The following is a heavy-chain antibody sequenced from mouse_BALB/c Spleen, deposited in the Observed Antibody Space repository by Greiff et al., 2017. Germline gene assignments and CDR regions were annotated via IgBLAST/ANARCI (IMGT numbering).Heavy chain of an antibody. CDR1: GFAFSSYD. D-gene: IGHD2-1*01. CDR2: ISSGGGST. Sequence: EVKLMESGGGLVKPGGSLKLSCAASGFAFSSYDMSWVRQTPEKRLEWVAYISSGGGSTYYPDTVKGRFTISRDNAKNTLYLQMSSLKSEDTAMYYCARSLYYGNYESHFDYWGQGTTLTVSS. V-gene: IGHV5-12-1*01. CDR3: ARSLYYGNYESHFDY. J-gene: IGHJ2*01.